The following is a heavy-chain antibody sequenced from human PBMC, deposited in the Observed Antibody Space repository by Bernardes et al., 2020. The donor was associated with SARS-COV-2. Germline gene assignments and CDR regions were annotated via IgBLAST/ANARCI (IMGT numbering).Heavy chain of an antibody. J-gene: IGHJ5*02. Sequence: GESLKISCKGSGYSFTSYFITWVRQMPGKGLEWMGSIDPSDSYTNYSPSFQGHVTISADKSISTAYLQWSSLKASDTAMYYCARLNYFGSGSFYDWFDPWGQGTLVTVTS. CDR2: IDPSDSYT. D-gene: IGHD3-10*01. CDR1: GYSFTSYF. CDR3: ARLNYFGSGSFYDWFDP. V-gene: IGHV5-10-1*01.